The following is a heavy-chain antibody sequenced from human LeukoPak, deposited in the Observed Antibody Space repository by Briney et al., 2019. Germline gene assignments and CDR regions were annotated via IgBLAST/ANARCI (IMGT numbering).Heavy chain of an antibody. CDR3: ARDKADYPYNWFDP. D-gene: IGHD4-11*01. CDR2: IYYSGST. Sequence: SETLSLTCTVSGGSISSYYWSWIRQPPGKGLEWIGYIYYSGSTNYNPSLKSRVTISVDTSKNQFSLKLTSVTAADTAIYYCARDKADYPYNWFDPWGQGTLVTASS. J-gene: IGHJ5*02. CDR1: GGSISSYY. V-gene: IGHV4-59*12.